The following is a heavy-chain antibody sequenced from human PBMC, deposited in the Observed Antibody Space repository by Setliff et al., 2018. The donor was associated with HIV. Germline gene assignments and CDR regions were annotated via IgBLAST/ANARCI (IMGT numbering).Heavy chain of an antibody. CDR3: AHRPLSADDFDY. V-gene: IGHV2-5*01. CDR1: GFSLNTPGLG. Sequence: SGPTLVNPTQTLTLTCTFSGFSLNTPGLGVGWIRQPPGEALEWLALIYWNNDKRYNPPLGSRLSITKDTSKNLVVLVMTNMDAVDTATYYCAHRPLSADDFDYWGQGAQVTVSS. J-gene: IGHJ4*02. CDR2: IYWNNDK.